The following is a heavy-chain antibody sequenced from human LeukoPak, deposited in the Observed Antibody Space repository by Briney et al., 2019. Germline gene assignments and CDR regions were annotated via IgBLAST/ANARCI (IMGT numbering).Heavy chain of an antibody. J-gene: IGHJ3*02. CDR2: IYYSGST. D-gene: IGHD3-10*01. CDR1: GGSVSSGSYY. CDR3: ARIITDPDAFDI. Sequence: SETLSLTCTVSGGSVSSGSYYWSWIRQPSGKGLEWIGYIYYSGSTNYNPSLKSRVTISVDTSKNQFSLKLSSVTAADTAVYYCARIITDPDAFDIWGQGTMVTVSS. V-gene: IGHV4-61*01.